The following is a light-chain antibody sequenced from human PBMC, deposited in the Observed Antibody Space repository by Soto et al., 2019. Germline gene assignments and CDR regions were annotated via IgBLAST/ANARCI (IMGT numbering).Light chain of an antibody. CDR3: CSSAGSYTYWV. V-gene: IGLV2-23*01. J-gene: IGLJ3*02. CDR2: KGT. CDR1: SSDVGAYNS. Sequence: QSALAQPASVSGSPGQSVTISCTGTSSDVGAYNSVSWYQQHPDKAPQLMIYKGTQRPSGVSNRFSGSTSGNAASLTISGLQAGDEADYFCCSSAGSYTYWVFGGGTKVTVL.